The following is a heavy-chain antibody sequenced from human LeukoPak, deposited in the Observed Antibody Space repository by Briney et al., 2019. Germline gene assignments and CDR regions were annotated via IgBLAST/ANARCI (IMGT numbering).Heavy chain of an antibody. CDR2: IYYSGST. V-gene: IGHV4-39*07. CDR3: ARVFVVPAAMVDY. J-gene: IGHJ4*02. Sequence: SETLSLTCTVSGGSISSSSYYWGWIRQPPWKGLEWIGSIYYSGSTYYNPSLKSRVTISVDTSKNQFSLKLSSVTAADTAVYYCARVFVVPAAMVDYWGQGTLVTVSS. D-gene: IGHD2-2*01. CDR1: GGSISSSSYY.